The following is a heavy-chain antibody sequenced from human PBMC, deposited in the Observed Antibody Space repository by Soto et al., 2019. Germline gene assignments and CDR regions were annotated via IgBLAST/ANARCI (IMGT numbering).Heavy chain of an antibody. D-gene: IGHD4-17*01. J-gene: IGHJ6*02. CDR3: ARAVPLRYYYYGMDV. V-gene: IGHV4-59*01. CDR2: IYYSGST. Sequence: SETLSLTCTVSGGFISSYYWSWIRQPPGKGLEWIGYIYYSGSTNYNPSLKSRVTISVDTSKNQFTLKLSSVTAADTAVYYSARAVPLRYYYYGMDVWGQGTTVTVSS. CDR1: GGFISSYY.